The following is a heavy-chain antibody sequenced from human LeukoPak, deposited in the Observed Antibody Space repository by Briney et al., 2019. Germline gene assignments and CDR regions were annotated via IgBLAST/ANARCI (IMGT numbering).Heavy chain of an antibody. CDR1: GGSISSGGYY. CDR3: ARVGKYGGYEFDP. V-gene: IGHV4-30-2*01. Sequence: SETLSLTCAVSGGSISSGGYYWSWIRQPPGKGLEWIGYIYHSGSTYYNPSLKSRVTISVDRSKNQFSLKLSSVTAADTAVYYCARVGKYGGYEFDPWGQGTLVTVSS. J-gene: IGHJ5*02. D-gene: IGHD5-12*01. CDR2: IYHSGST.